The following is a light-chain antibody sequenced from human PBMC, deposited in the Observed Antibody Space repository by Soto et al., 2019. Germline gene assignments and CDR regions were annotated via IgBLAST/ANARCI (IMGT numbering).Light chain of an antibody. Sequence: EIVMTQSPATLSVSPGESATLSCRLSQSVSSNLAWYQQKPGQAPRLLIYGTSTRATGVPARFSGTGSGKEFTLTISSLQSEDFAVYYCQQYNNWPRTFGQGTKVEIK. CDR1: QSVSSN. CDR3: QQYNNWPRT. V-gene: IGKV3-15*01. CDR2: GTS. J-gene: IGKJ1*01.